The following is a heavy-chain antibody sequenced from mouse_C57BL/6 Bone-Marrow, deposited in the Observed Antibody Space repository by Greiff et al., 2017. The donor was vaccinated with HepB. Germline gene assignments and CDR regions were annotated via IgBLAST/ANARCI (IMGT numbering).Heavy chain of an antibody. CDR1: GFTFSSYG. CDR3: ARRGHYDAMDY. Sequence: QVESGGDLVKPGGSLKLSCAASGFTFSSYGMSWVRQTPDKRLEWVATISSGGSYTYYPDSVKGRFTISRDNAKNTLYLQMSSLKSEDTAMYYCARRGHYDAMDYWGQGTSVTVSS. V-gene: IGHV5-6*02. CDR2: ISSGGSYT. J-gene: IGHJ4*01. D-gene: IGHD3-3*01.